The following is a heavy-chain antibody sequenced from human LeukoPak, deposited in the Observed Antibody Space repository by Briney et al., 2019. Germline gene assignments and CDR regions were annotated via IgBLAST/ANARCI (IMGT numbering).Heavy chain of an antibody. D-gene: IGHD3-22*01. V-gene: IGHV4-34*01. CDR1: GGSFSGYY. Sequence: SETLSLTCAVYGGSFSGYYWSWIRQPPGKGLEWIGEINHSGSTNYNPSLKSRVTISVDTSKNQFSLKLSSVTAADTAVYYCARGFYYDSSGHPGDYWGQGTLVTVSS. CDR3: ARGFYYDSSGHPGDY. CDR2: INHSGST. J-gene: IGHJ4*02.